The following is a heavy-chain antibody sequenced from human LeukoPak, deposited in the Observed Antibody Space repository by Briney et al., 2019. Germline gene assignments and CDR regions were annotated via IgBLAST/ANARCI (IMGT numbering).Heavy chain of an antibody. D-gene: IGHD7-27*01. Sequence: ASVKVSCEPSGYSFTTYGISWVRQAPGQGLEWMGWISPYNGATNYAQKLQGRVTMTTDTSTSTAYMELRSLRSDDTAIYYCARDQNWASYYFDSWGQGTLVTVSS. J-gene: IGHJ4*02. V-gene: IGHV1-18*01. CDR3: ARDQNWASYYFDS. CDR1: GYSFTTYG. CDR2: ISPYNGAT.